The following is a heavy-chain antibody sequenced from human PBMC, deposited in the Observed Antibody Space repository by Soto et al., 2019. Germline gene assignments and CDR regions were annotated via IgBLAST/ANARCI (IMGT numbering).Heavy chain of an antibody. CDR1: GDFLTTYY. Sequence: PSETLSLTCDVSGDFLTTYYWNWIRQSPGKGLEWIGYIFYGGHTNYNPSLRGRATISVDTSKNQFSLKLSSVTAADTAVYYCARSPQYSSGWNGGFDYWGPGTLVTVSS. V-gene: IGHV4-59*01. J-gene: IGHJ4*02. D-gene: IGHD6-19*01. CDR3: ARSPQYSSGWNGGFDY. CDR2: IFYGGHT.